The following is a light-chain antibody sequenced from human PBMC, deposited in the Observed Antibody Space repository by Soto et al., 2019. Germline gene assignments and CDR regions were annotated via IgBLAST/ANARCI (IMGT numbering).Light chain of an antibody. J-gene: IGLJ3*02. CDR1: NIGSRS. Sequence: SYELTQAPSVSVAPGQTARITCGGNNIGSRSVHWYQQKPGQAPILVVYDDIDRPSGIPERFSGSNSGNTATLTISRVEAGDEADYYCQVWDTSSDHWVFGGGTKLTVL. CDR2: DDI. V-gene: IGLV3-21*02. CDR3: QVWDTSSDHWV.